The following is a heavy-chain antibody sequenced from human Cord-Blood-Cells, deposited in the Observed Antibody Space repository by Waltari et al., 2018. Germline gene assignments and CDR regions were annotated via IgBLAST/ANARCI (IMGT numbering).Heavy chain of an antibody. V-gene: IGHV1-46*03. CDR2: INPSGGST. CDR1: GYTFTSYY. Sequence: QVQLVQSGAEVKKPGASVKVSCKASGYTFTSYYMHWVRQAPGQGLEWMGIINPSGGSTSYAQKFQGRVTMARDTSTSTVYMELSSLRSEDTAVYYCARGLGYCSGGSCYGDYWGQGTLVTVSS. J-gene: IGHJ4*02. CDR3: ARGLGYCSGGSCYGDY. D-gene: IGHD2-15*01.